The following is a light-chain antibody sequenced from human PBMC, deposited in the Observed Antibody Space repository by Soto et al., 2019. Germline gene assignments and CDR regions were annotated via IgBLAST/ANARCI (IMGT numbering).Light chain of an antibody. J-gene: IGKJ2*01. Sequence: EIVLTQSPGTLSLSPGERATLSCRASQRVSSSFFAWYQQKPGQAPRLLIYDVSVRATGIPDRFSGSGSGTDFTITINRLEPEEFAVDYCQQYENSVMYTFGQGTKLEIK. CDR2: DVS. CDR1: QRVSSSF. V-gene: IGKV3-20*01. CDR3: QQYENSVMYT.